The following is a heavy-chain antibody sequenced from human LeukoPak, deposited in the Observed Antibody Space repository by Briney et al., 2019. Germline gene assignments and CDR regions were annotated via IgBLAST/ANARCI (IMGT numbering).Heavy chain of an antibody. CDR3: ARRLIQYSSGPWGFDP. V-gene: IGHV5-51*01. CDR2: IYPGESDN. J-gene: IGHJ5*02. CDR1: GYTFSTYW. D-gene: IGHD6-19*01. Sequence: GEALKITCQGSGYTFSTYWIAWGRQVPGKGLEGRGSIYPGESDNIYSRSFQGQVTISADKSISTAYLQWSSLKASDTAMYYCARRLIQYSSGPWGFDPWGQGTLVTVSS.